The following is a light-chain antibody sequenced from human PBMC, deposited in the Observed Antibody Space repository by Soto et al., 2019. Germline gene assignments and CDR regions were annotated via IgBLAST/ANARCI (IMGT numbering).Light chain of an antibody. V-gene: IGKV1-39*01. CDR2: AAS. CDR1: QSISSY. J-gene: IGKJ3*01. Sequence: DIQMTQSPSSLSASVGDRVTITCRASQSISSYLNWYQQKPGKAPKLLIYAASSLQHGDTSWFIGIVSATDFTLTISSLQPELFATYYCLQSYSTPLFGPGTNLDIK. CDR3: LQSYSTPL.